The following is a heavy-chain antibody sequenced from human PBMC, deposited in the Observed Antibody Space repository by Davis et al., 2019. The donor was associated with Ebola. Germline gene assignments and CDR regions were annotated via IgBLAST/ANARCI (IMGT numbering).Heavy chain of an antibody. CDR3: AKVDVGY. V-gene: IGHV3-30*18. D-gene: IGHD1-26*01. Sequence: PGGSLRLSCAASGFTFSSYGMHWVRQAPGKGLEWVAVISYDGSNKYYADSVKGRFTLSRDNSKNTLYLQMNSLRAEDTAVYYCAKVDVGYWGQGTLVTVSS. J-gene: IGHJ4*02. CDR1: GFTFSSYG. CDR2: ISYDGSNK.